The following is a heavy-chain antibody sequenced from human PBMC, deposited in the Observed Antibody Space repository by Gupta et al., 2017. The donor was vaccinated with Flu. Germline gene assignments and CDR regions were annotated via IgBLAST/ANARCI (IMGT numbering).Heavy chain of an antibody. CDR2: SGGRDART. D-gene: IGHD5-12*01. CDR1: LSNDG. Sequence: LSNDGMTGVRQAPGKGLEWGSGSGGRDARTFYTDSVKGRFTISRDNSKNALYLQMNTLRADDTAVYYCAKAYYDSSGYYDAWGQGTRVNVSS. J-gene: IGHJ4*02. V-gene: IGHV3-23*01. CDR3: AKAYYDSSGYYDA.